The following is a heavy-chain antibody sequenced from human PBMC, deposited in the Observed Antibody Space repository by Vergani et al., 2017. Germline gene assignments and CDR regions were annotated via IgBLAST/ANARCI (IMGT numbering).Heavy chain of an antibody. Sequence: QVQLVQSGAEVKKPGSSVKVSCKASGGTFSSYAISWVRQAPGQGLEWMGGIIPIFGTANYAQKFQGRVTITEDESTSTAYMELSSLRSEDTAVYYCARNPYCCGDCYSDAFDIWGQGTMVTVSS. CDR1: GGTFSSYA. D-gene: IGHD2-21*02. CDR2: IIPIFGTA. V-gene: IGHV1-69*12. CDR3: ARNPYCCGDCYSDAFDI. J-gene: IGHJ3*02.